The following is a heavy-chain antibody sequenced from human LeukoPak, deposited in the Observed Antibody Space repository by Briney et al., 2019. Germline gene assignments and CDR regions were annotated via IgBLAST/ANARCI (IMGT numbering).Heavy chain of an antibody. CDR2: ISSSGSTK. D-gene: IGHD3-10*01. CDR1: GFTFSDYY. CDR3: ARDGHAYGRGSPHY. V-gene: IGHV3-11*01. Sequence: GGSLRLSCAASGFTFSDYYMSWIRQAPGKGLEWASYISSSGSTKYYADSVKGRFTISRDNAKNSYLQMNSLRAEDTAVYYCARDGHAYGRGSPHYWGQGTLVTVSS. J-gene: IGHJ4*02.